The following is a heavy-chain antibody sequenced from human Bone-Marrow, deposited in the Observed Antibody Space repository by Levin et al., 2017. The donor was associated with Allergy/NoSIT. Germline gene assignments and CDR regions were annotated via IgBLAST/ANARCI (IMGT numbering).Heavy chain of an antibody. CDR3: AKEGGSPAVYYFDY. J-gene: IGHJ4*02. Sequence: KISCKASGGTFSRYSISWVRQAPGQGLQWMGGIAPLLGTTNYGQKFQGRVTITADESTSTVHMELRDLRSDDTAVYYCAKEGGSPAVYYFDYWGQGTLVTVSS. CDR2: IAPLLGTT. V-gene: IGHV1-69*01. CDR1: GGTFSRYS. D-gene: IGHD3-16*01.